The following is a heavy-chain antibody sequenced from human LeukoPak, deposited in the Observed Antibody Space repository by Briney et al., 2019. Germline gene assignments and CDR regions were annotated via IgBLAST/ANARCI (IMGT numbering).Heavy chain of an antibody. CDR1: GSTFGTYA. CDR2: IDGSGGDT. Sequence: GGSLRLSCAASGSTFGTYAMSWVRQAPGKGLEWVSAIDGSGGDTYYVDSVKGRFTISRDNSKNTLYLQMSSMRAEDTAMYYCAKGDYDYVPYSWFDPWGQGSLVTVSS. CDR3: AKGDYDYVPYSWFDP. V-gene: IGHV3-23*01. J-gene: IGHJ5*02. D-gene: IGHD5-12*01.